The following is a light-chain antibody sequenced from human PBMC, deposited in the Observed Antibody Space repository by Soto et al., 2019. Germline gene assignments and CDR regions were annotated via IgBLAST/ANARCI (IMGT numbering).Light chain of an antibody. Sequence: IVLTQSPATLSLSPGERATLSCRASQSVSSYLAWYQQKPGQAPRLLIYDASNRATGIPARLSGSGSGTDFTLTISSLEPEDFAVYYCQQRSNWPLTFGPGTKVDIX. J-gene: IGKJ3*01. CDR2: DAS. V-gene: IGKV3-11*01. CDR3: QQRSNWPLT. CDR1: QSVSSY.